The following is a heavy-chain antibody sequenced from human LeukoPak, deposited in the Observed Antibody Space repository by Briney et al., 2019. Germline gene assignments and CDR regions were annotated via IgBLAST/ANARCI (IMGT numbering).Heavy chain of an antibody. J-gene: IGHJ5*02. V-gene: IGHV3-48*02. D-gene: IGHD1-26*01. CDR3: ARDEAYSGTYAVT. Sequence: GGSLRLSCAASGFTFSSYSMNWVRQAPGKGLEWVSYIRSSMVTIHYADSVKGRFTISRDNAKNLLFLQMDSLRDEDTAVYYCARDEAYSGTYAVTWGQGTLVTVSS. CDR1: GFTFSSYS. CDR2: IRSSMVTI.